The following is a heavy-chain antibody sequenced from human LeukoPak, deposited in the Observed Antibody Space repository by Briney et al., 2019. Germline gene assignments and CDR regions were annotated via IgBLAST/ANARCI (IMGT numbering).Heavy chain of an antibody. V-gene: IGHV4-59*01. CDR3: ATQTGYYNPFDN. Sequence: SETLSLTCTVSGGSISSYYWSWIRQPPGKGLEWIGYINYSGSTNYNPSLKSRVTISVDTSKNQFSLKLSSVTAADMAVYYCATQTGYYNPFDNWGQGTLVTVSS. CDR2: INYSGST. CDR1: GGSISSYY. J-gene: IGHJ4*02. D-gene: IGHD3-9*01.